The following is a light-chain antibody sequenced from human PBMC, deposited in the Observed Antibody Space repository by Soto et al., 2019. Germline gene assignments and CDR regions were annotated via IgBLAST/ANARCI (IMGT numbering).Light chain of an antibody. CDR1: QSISSW. Sequence: DLQMTQSPSTLSASVGDRVTITCRASQSISSWLAWYQQKPGTAPKLLIYHASTLESGVPSRFICSGSGTEFTLTISSLQPDDFATYYCQQYNSYSFGQGTKVDIK. V-gene: IGKV1-5*01. CDR2: HAS. CDR3: QQYNSYS. J-gene: IGKJ1*01.